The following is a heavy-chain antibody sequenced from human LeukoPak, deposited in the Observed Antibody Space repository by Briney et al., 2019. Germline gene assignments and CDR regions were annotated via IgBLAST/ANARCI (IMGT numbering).Heavy chain of an antibody. Sequence: PSETLSLTCTVSGGSISSHYWSWIRQPPGKGLEWIGYIYYSGSTNYNPSLKSRVTISVDTSKNQFSLKLSSVTAADTAVYYCARVSPLLWFGEPPPLYFDYRGQGTLVTVSS. V-gene: IGHV4-59*11. J-gene: IGHJ4*02. CDR3: ARVSPLLWFGEPPPLYFDY. D-gene: IGHD3-10*01. CDR2: IYYSGST. CDR1: GGSISSHY.